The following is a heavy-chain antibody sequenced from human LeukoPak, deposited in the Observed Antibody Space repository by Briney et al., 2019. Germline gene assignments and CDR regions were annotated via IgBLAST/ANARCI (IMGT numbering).Heavy chain of an antibody. CDR3: ARDQGYSYYYLDY. J-gene: IGHJ4*02. CDR1: GFTFNTHA. V-gene: IGHV3-23*01. Sequence: GGSLRLSCAASGFTFNTHAMSWVRQAPGKGLEWVSGINGNGASTYYSDSVKGRFTISRDNSKNTLYLQMRSLRAEDTAVYYCARDQGYSYYYLDYWGQETLVTVSS. CDR2: INGNGAST. D-gene: IGHD5-18*01.